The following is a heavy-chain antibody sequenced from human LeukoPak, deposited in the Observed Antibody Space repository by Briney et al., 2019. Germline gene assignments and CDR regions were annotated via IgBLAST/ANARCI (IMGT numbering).Heavy chain of an antibody. D-gene: IGHD6-19*01. CDR1: GFTFSSYG. CDR3: AKGKQWLSQTTAFDI. V-gene: IGHV3-33*06. CDR2: IWYDGSNK. Sequence: GGSLRLXCAASGFTFSSYGMHWVRQAPGKGLEWVAVIWYDGSNKYYADSVKGRFTISRDNSKNTLYLQMNSLRAEDTAVYYCAKGKQWLSQTTAFDIWGQGTMVTVSS. J-gene: IGHJ3*02.